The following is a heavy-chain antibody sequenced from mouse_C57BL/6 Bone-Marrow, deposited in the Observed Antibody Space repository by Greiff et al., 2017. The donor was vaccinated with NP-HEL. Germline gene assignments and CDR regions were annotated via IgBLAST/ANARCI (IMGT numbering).Heavy chain of an antibody. CDR1: GFTFSSYT. D-gene: IGHD1-1*01. J-gene: IGHJ3*01. CDR2: ISGGGGNT. CDR3: ARGIITTVVAPFAY. V-gene: IGHV5-9*01. Sequence: EVQLVESGGGLVKPGGSLKLSCAASGFTFSSYTMSWVRQTPEKRLEWVATISGGGGNTYYPDSVKGRFTISRDNAKNTLYLQMSSLRSADTSLYYCARGIITTVVAPFAYWGQGTLVTVSA.